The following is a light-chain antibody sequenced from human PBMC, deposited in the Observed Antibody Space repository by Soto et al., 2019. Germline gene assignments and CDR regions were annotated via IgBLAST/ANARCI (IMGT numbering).Light chain of an antibody. Sequence: QSVLTQPPSVSGAPGQRVTISCTGSSSNIGAGYDVHWYQQLPGTAPKLLIYANSDRPSGVPDRFPGSKSGTSASLAITGLQAEDEADYYCQSYDSSLSGYVFGPGTKVT. J-gene: IGLJ1*01. CDR1: SSNIGAGYD. CDR2: ANS. CDR3: QSYDSSLSGYV. V-gene: IGLV1-40*01.